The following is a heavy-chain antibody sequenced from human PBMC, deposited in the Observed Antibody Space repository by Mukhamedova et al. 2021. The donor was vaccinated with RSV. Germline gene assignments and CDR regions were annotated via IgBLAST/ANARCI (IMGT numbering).Heavy chain of an antibody. J-gene: IGHJ4*02. CDR3: ARDENGFAYGDY. CDR2: ISYDGNNK. CDR1: SYT. D-gene: IGHD3-10*01. Sequence: SYTMHWLRQAPGKGLEWVAVISYDGNNKYYTDSVKGRFIISRDNSKNTLYLQMNSLRAEDTAVYYCARDENGFAYGDYWGQGTPV. V-gene: IGHV3-30*04.